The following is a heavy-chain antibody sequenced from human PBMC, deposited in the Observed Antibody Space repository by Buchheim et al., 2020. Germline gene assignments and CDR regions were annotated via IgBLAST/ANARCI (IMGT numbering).Heavy chain of an antibody. D-gene: IGHD3-3*01. Sequence: EVQLVESGGGLVKPGGSLRLSCAASGFTFSSYSMNWVRQAPGKGLEWVSSISSSSRYIYYADSVKGRFTISRENAKNSLYMQMNSLRAEDTAVYYCARDRVTIFGVVIDYYYYGMDVWGQGTT. CDR2: ISSSSRYI. CDR3: ARDRVTIFGVVIDYYYYGMDV. V-gene: IGHV3-21*01. J-gene: IGHJ6*02. CDR1: GFTFSSYS.